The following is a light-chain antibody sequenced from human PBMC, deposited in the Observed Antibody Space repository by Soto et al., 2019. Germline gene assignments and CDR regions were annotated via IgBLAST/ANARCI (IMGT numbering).Light chain of an antibody. Sequence: QSALTQPPSASGSPGQSVTISCTGTSSDVGGYNYVSWYQQHPGKAPKLMIYEVSKRPSGVPDRFSGSKSGNTASLTVSGLQAEDEADYYCGSYTGSITYVFGTGTKLTVL. CDR2: EVS. CDR3: GSYTGSITYV. J-gene: IGLJ1*01. V-gene: IGLV2-8*01. CDR1: SSDVGGYNY.